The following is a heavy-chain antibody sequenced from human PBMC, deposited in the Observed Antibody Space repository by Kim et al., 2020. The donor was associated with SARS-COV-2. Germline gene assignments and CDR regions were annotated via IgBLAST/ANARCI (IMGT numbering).Heavy chain of an antibody. D-gene: IGHD3-3*01. J-gene: IGHJ3*02. Sequence: RVTISVDTSKNQFSLKLSSVTAADTAVYYCARDPFSITIFGVVSTDAFDIWGQGTMVTVSS. V-gene: IGHV4-30-2*05. CDR3: ARDPFSITIFGVVSTDAFDI.